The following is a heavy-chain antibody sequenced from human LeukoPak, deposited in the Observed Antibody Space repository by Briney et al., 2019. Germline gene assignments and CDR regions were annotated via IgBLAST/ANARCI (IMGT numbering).Heavy chain of an antibody. Sequence: GASVKVSCKASGYNFIDFSMHRVRQAPGQGLEWMGWINQNSGGTNYAQNFQGRVTMTWDPSISTAYMELRSLRYDDTAVYYCAREGWDPHLEYWGQGTLVTVSS. CDR3: AREGWDPHLEY. J-gene: IGHJ4*02. CDR1: GYNFIDFS. D-gene: IGHD1-26*01. V-gene: IGHV1-2*02. CDR2: INQNSGGT.